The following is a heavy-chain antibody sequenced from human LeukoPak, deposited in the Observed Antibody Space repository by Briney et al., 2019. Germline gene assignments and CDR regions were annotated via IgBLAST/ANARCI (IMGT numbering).Heavy chain of an antibody. V-gene: IGHV3-48*02. Sequence: GGSLRLSCAASGFTFSSYSMNWVRQAPGKGLEWVSYISSSSSTIYYADSVKGRFTISRDNAKNSLYLQMNSLRDEDTAVYYCARGKGITMVRGVIDYWGQGTLVTVSS. CDR2: ISSSSSTI. D-gene: IGHD3-10*01. J-gene: IGHJ4*02. CDR1: GFTFSSYS. CDR3: ARGKGITMVRGVIDY.